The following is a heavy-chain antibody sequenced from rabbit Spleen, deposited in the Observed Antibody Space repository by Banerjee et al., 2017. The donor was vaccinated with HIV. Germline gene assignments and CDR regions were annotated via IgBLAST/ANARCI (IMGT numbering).Heavy chain of an antibody. D-gene: IGHD1-1*01. J-gene: IGHJ6*01. V-gene: IGHV1S40*01. CDR1: GFSFSSSYD. Sequence: QSLEESGGDLVKPGASLTLTCTASGFSFSSSYDMCWVRQAPGKGLEWIACIYAASSGSTYSATWAKGRFTISKTSSTTVTLQMTSLAAADTATYFCARDTSSSFSSYGRDLWGQGTLVTV. CDR2: IYAASSGST. CDR3: ARDTSSSFSSYGRDL.